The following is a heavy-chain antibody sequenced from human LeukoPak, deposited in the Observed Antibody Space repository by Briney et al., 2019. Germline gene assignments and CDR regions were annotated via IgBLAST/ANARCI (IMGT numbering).Heavy chain of an antibody. V-gene: IGHV3-74*01. CDR3: ARVNVCPRCHFDY. CDR1: GFTFSSYW. J-gene: IGHJ4*02. Sequence: GGSLRLSCAASGFTFSSYWMHWIRQAPGKGLVWVSRISTDGSSAIYADSVKGRFTISRDNAKNTLYLQMNSLRAEDTAVYYCARVNVCPRCHFDYWGQGTLVTVSS. CDR2: ISTDGSSA. D-gene: IGHD3-16*01.